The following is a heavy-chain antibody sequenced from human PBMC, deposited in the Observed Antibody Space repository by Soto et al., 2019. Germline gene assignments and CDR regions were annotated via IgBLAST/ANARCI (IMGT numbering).Heavy chain of an antibody. D-gene: IGHD6-6*01. J-gene: IGHJ5*02. CDR1: GGSFSGYY. Sequence: ETLSLTCAVYGGSFSGYYWSGIRQPPGKGLEWIGEINHSGSTNYNPSLKSRVTISVDTSKNQFSLKLSSVTAADTAVYYCARGGPYSSSSWWSAEQRLNWFDPWGQGTLVTVSS. V-gene: IGHV4-34*01. CDR3: ARGGPYSSSSWWSAEQRLNWFDP. CDR2: INHSGST.